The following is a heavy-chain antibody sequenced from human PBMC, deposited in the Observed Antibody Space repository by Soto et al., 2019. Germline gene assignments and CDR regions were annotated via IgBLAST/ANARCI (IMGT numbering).Heavy chain of an antibody. V-gene: IGHV4-34*01. D-gene: IGHD3-10*01. J-gene: IGHJ6*02. CDR2: INHSGST. CDR3: ARVSGIYYYGMDV. CDR1: GGSFSGDY. Sequence: SETLSLTCAVYGGSFSGDYWTWIRQPPGTGLEWIGEINHSGSTNYNPSLKSRVTISVDTSKNQFSLKLTSVTAADTAVYYCARVSGIYYYGMDVWGQGTTVTVSS.